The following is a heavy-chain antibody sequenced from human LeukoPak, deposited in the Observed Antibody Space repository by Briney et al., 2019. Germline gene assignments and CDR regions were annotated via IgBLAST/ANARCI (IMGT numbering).Heavy chain of an antibody. Sequence: PGGSLRLSCAASGLTFSTYWMSWVRQAPGKGLEWVANIKQDGSEQYYVDSVKGRFTISRDNSKNTLYLQMNSLRAEDTAVYYCARAPRDRARNFSLFSYWGQGTLVTVSS. CDR2: IKQDGSEQ. V-gene: IGHV3-7*03. D-gene: IGHD3-3*02. J-gene: IGHJ4*02. CDR1: GLTFSTYW. CDR3: ARAPRDRARNFSLFSY.